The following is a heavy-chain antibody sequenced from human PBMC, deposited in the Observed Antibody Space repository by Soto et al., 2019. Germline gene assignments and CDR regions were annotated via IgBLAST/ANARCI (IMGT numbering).Heavy chain of an antibody. CDR2: ITTSGHTI. D-gene: IGHD6-19*01. CDR3: ARGYSSGYYFDF. V-gene: IGHV3-11*01. J-gene: IGHJ4*02. CDR1: GFTFSDYY. Sequence: QVQLVESGGGLVKPGGSLRLSCAASGFTFSDYYLSWIRQAPGKGLEWVSYITTSGHTIYYADSVRGRFTISRDNAKNSPSLQMNSPRAEDTAVYYCARGYSSGYYFDFWGQGTRVTVSS.